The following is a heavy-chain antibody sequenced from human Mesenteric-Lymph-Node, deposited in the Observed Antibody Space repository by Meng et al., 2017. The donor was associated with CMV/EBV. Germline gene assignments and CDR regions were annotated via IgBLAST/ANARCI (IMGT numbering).Heavy chain of an antibody. CDR3: ARDGVYYYDSSGYLDY. D-gene: IGHD3-22*01. CDR2: ISGSGGST. J-gene: IGHJ4*02. CDR1: GFTFSSYA. V-gene: IGHV3-23*01. Sequence: GESLKISCAASGFTFSSYAMSWVRQAPGKGLEWVSAISGSGGSTYYADSVKGRFTISRDNSKNTLYLQMNSLRAEDTALYYCARDGVYYYDSSGYLDYWGQGTLVTVSS.